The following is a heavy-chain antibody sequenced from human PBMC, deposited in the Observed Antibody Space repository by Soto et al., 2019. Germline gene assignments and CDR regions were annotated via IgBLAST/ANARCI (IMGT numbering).Heavy chain of an antibody. Sequence: PGGSLRLSCAASGFTFSSYGMHWVRQAPGKGLVWVAFIWFDGSNKYYADSVKGRFTISRDKSKNTLYLQMNSLRVEDTAVYYCARAVGATEYYLDYWGQGALVTVSS. CDR1: GFTFSSYG. D-gene: IGHD1-26*01. CDR2: IWFDGSNK. CDR3: ARAVGATEYYLDY. J-gene: IGHJ4*02. V-gene: IGHV3-33*01.